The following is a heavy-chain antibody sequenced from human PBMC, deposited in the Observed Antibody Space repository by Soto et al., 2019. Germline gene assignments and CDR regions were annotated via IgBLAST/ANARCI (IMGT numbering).Heavy chain of an antibody. CDR1: GGTFSSYA. CDR2: IIPIFGTA. D-gene: IGHD6-19*01. CDR3: ARDSSGWSRGEDYGMDV. V-gene: IGHV1-69*13. Sequence: ASVKVSCKASGGTFSSYAISWVRQAPGQGLEWMGGIIPIFGTANYAQKFQGRVTITADESTSTAYMELSSLRSEDTAVYCCARDSSGWSRGEDYGMDVWGQGTTVTVSS. J-gene: IGHJ6*02.